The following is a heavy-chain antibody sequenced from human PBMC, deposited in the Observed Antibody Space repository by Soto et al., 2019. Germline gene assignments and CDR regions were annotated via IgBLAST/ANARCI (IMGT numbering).Heavy chain of an antibody. CDR1: GFTFSSYA. V-gene: IGHV3-23*01. Sequence: EVQLLESGGGLVQPGGSLRLSCAASGFTFSSYAMSWVRQAPGKGLEWVSAISGSGGSTYYADSVKGRFTISRDNSKNTLYLQMNSLRAEDTAVYYCAKDVSPMYYYDSSGYYDGYWGQGTLVTVSS. CDR2: ISGSGGST. CDR3: AKDVSPMYYYDSSGYYDGY. J-gene: IGHJ4*02. D-gene: IGHD3-22*01.